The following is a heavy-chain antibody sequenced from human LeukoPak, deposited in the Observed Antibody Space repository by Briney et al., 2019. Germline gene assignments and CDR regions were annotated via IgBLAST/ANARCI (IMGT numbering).Heavy chain of an antibody. CDR1: GFTFSTYG. D-gene: IGHD1-1*01. V-gene: IGHV3-30*18. CDR2: ISNDGSNK. Sequence: PGRSLRLSCAASGFTFSTYGMHWVRQAPGKGLEWVAVISNDGSNKYFADSVKGRFTISRDNSKNTLYLQMNSLRAEDTAVYYCAKDTGYSCSFDYWGQGTLVTVSS. CDR3: AKDTGYSCSFDY. J-gene: IGHJ4*02.